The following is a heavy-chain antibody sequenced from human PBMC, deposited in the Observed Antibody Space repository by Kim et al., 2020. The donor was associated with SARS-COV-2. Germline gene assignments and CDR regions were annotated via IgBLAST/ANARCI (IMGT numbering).Heavy chain of an antibody. CDR1: GFTFSGSA. D-gene: IGHD6-19*01. CDR3: TSLLPYSSGWTLDF. Sequence: GGSLRLSCAASGFTFSGSAMHWVRQASGKGLEWVGRIRSKANSYATAYAASVKGRFTISRDDSKNTAYLQMNSLKTEDTAVYYCTSLLPYSSGWTLDFWGQGTLVTVSS. CDR2: IRSKANSYAT. V-gene: IGHV3-73*01. J-gene: IGHJ4*02.